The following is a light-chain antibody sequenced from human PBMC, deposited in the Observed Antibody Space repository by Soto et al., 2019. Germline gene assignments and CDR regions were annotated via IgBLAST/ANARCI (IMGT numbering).Light chain of an antibody. Sequence: EIVLTQSPATLSVSPGERATLSCRASRSVSSNLAWYQQKPGQAPRLLIYGASTRATGIPARFSGSGSGTEFTLTISSLQSKDFAVYYCQQYNNWPQTFGQGTKV. V-gene: IGKV3-15*01. CDR1: RSVSSN. J-gene: IGKJ1*01. CDR2: GAS. CDR3: QQYNNWPQT.